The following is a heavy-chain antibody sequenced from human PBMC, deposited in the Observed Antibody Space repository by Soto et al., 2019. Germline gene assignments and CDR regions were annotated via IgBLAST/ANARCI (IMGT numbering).Heavy chain of an antibody. CDR2: ITASGDDT. CDR3: AKDSHSVKWYYYVDV. J-gene: IGHJ6*03. Sequence: EVQLLESGGGLVQPGGSLRLSCAASGFTFSSHAMTWVRQVPGKGLEWVSTITASGDDTFYADSVKGRFTISRDNSENTVFLQMSSLRAADTAAYYCAKDSHSVKWYYYVDVWGKGTTVTVSS. D-gene: IGHD2-8*01. V-gene: IGHV3-23*01. CDR1: GFTFSSHA.